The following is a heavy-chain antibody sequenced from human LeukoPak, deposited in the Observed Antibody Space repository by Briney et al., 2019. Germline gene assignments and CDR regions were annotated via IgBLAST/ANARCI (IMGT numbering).Heavy chain of an antibody. CDR1: GGSFNDYF. Sequence: HSETLSLTCAVYGGSFNDYFCSWIRQPPGKGLEWIGETSRGEGTHYSSSLRSRVIISVDTSKNQCSLKLSSVTAADTAVYYCARGTDRSKTGYWGQGTLVTVSS. J-gene: IGHJ4*02. V-gene: IGHV4-34*01. CDR3: ARGTDRSKTGY. D-gene: IGHD1-26*01. CDR2: TSRGEGT.